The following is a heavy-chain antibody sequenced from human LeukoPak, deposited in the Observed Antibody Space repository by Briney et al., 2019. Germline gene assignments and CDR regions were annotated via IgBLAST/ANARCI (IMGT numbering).Heavy chain of an antibody. Sequence: SETLSLTCTVSGGSISSYYWSWIRRPPGKGLEWIGYIYYSGSTNYNPSLKSRVTISVDTSKNQFSLKLSSVTAADTAVYYCARTRGSCSGGSCYPFDYWGQGTLVTVSS. V-gene: IGHV4-59*08. CDR3: ARTRGSCSGGSCYPFDY. CDR2: IYYSGST. J-gene: IGHJ4*02. D-gene: IGHD2-15*01. CDR1: GGSISSYY.